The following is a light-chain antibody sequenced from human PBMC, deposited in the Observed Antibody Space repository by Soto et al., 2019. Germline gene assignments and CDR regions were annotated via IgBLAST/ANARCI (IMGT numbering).Light chain of an antibody. V-gene: IGKV3-20*01. Sequence: EIVSMQSPGTLSLSPVETATLSCRASQSVRTTYLAWYQQKPGQAPWPLLYGASNRASAIPDRFAASGYGTDFTLNISRLEPEDLAVQYCQPYGSSHPTFGGGTKVEIK. CDR3: QPYGSSHPT. CDR1: QSVRTTY. CDR2: GAS. J-gene: IGKJ4*01.